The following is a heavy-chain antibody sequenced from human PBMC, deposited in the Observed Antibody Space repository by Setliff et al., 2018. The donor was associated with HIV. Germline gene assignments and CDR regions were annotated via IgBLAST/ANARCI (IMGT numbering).Heavy chain of an antibody. CDR3: ARDRTCSGGSCYGT. CDR2: INWNGGST. D-gene: IGHD2-15*01. J-gene: IGHJ5*02. CDR1: GFTFDDYD. V-gene: IGHV3-20*04. Sequence: GGSLRLSCAASGFTFDDYDMSWVRQGQGKGLEWVSGINWNGGSTDYADSVKGRFIISRDNAKNSLYLQMNSLRGEDTALYYCARDRTCSGGSCYGTWGQGTMVTVSS.